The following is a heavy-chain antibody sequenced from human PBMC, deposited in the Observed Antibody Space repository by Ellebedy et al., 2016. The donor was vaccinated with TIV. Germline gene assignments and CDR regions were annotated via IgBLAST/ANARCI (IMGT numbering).Heavy chain of an antibody. CDR2: IIPIFGTA. D-gene: IGHD2-2*01. Sequence: SVKVSCXASGGTFSSYAISWVRQAPGQGLEWMGGIIPIFGTANYAQKFQGRVTITADKSTSTAYMELSSLRSEDTAVYYCARVVPAAMVFDYWGQGTLVTVSS. CDR3: ARVVPAAMVFDY. CDR1: GGTFSSYA. V-gene: IGHV1-69*06. J-gene: IGHJ4*02.